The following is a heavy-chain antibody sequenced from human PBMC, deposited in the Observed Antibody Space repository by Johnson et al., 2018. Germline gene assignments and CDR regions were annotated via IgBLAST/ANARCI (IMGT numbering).Heavy chain of an antibody. CDR1: GFTFSSYA. V-gene: IGHV3-48*01. J-gene: IGHJ4*02. CDR3: ARRIVGAPPPDY. Sequence: VQLVQSGGGLVQPGGSLRLSCAASGFTFSSYAMSWVRQAPGKGLEWVSHISSSSSTIYYVDSVKGRFTISRDNAKKILYLQMNSLRAEDTAVYYCARRIVGAPPPDYWGQGTLVTVSS. D-gene: IGHD1-26*01. CDR2: ISSSSSTI.